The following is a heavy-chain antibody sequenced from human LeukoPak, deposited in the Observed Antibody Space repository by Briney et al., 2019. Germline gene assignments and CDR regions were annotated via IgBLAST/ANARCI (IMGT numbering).Heavy chain of an antibody. Sequence: GGSLRLSCAASGFTFSSYAMSWVRQAPGKGLEWVSAISGSGGSTYYADSVKGRFTISRDNSKNTLYLQMNSLRAEDTAVYYSAKDALLRWLQLQYYFDYWGQGTLVTVSS. V-gene: IGHV3-23*01. CDR2: ISGSGGST. J-gene: IGHJ4*02. CDR1: GFTFSSYA. D-gene: IGHD5-24*01. CDR3: AKDALLRWLQLQYYFDY.